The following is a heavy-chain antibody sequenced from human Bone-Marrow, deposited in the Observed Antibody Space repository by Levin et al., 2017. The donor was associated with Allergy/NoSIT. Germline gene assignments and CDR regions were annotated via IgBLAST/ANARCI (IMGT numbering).Heavy chain of an antibody. D-gene: IGHD4-17*01. V-gene: IGHV5-51*01. CDR2: IYPDDSDT. CDR1: GYSFPNYW. J-gene: IGHJ4*02. CDR3: ARPGRYGDYFIGPFDS. Sequence: PGESLKISCQASGYSFPNYWIGWVRQMPGKGLEWMGLIYPDDSDTRYSPSFEGQVTISADKSINTVYLHWSSLTAADSAMYYCARPGRYGDYFIGPFDSWGQGTLVIVSS.